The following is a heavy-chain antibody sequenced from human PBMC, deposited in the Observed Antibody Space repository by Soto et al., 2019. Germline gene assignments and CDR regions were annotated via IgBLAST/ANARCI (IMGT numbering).Heavy chain of an antibody. CDR2: VYYSGSP. CDR3: PRGGRSAYYYYMGV. CDR1: GGSISTYY. V-gene: IGHV4-59*01. J-gene: IGHJ6*03. Sequence: QVQLQESGPGLVKPSETLSLTCTVSGGSISTYYWSWVRQPPGKGLEWIGYVYYSGSPNYNPSLNTRATIRVHTSKNQISLKLTSVTAADTAMYYCPRGGRSAYYYYMGVWGKGTTVTVSS.